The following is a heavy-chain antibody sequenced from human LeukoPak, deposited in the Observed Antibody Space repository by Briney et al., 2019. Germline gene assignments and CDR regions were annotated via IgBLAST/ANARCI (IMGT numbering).Heavy chain of an antibody. Sequence: ASVKVSCKASGYTFTNYYIHWVRQAPGQGLEWMGIINPGGGGTTYAQKFQGRFTMTIDTSTSTVYMVLSSLRSADTALYYCARETDIAVAANYFDYWGQGTLVTVSS. CDR3: ARETDIAVAANYFDY. J-gene: IGHJ4*02. CDR1: GYTFTNYY. V-gene: IGHV1-46*01. D-gene: IGHD6-19*01. CDR2: INPGGGGT.